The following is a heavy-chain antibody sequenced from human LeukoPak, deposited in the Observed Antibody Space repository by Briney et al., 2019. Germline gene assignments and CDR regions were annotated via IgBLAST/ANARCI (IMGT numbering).Heavy chain of an antibody. D-gene: IGHD2-21*01. J-gene: IGHJ4*02. Sequence: GGSLRLSCAASGFIFSSYAMSWVRQAPGRGLEWVSAISGSGVATYFADSVKGRFTISRDNSKNTVFLEMNNLRAEDAAVYYCATSSDWPYYFHYWGQGTLVTVSS. V-gene: IGHV3-23*01. CDR1: GFIFSSYA. CDR3: ATSSDWPYYFHY. CDR2: ISGSGVAT.